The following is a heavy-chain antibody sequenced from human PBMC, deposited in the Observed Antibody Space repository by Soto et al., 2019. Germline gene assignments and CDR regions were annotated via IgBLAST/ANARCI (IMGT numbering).Heavy chain of an antibody. D-gene: IGHD3-9*01. J-gene: IGHJ4*01. CDR1: GINFSRAW. CDR3: ATGLLRYYAY. Sequence: RGALRIYCADSGINFSRAWMSWVRQAPGKLLECVGSIKSKFDGETIDYAAPVKGRFTISRDDSKNIVYLQMNSLNTEDTAVYYCATGLLRYYAYWGHGTLVTVSS. V-gene: IGHV3-15*01. CDR2: IKSKFDGETI.